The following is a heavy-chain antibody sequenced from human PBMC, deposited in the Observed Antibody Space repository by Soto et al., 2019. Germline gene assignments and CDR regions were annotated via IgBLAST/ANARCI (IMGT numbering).Heavy chain of an antibody. V-gene: IGHV3-73*02. Sequence: EVQLVESGGGLVQPGGSLKLSCAASGFTFSGSAMHWVRQASGKGLEWVGRIRSKGNSDATAYAASVKGRFTISRDDSQNTAYLPMNSLKPEDTAVYYCTRLLSDAFANWCKGTMVAVSS. CDR1: GFTFSGSA. J-gene: IGHJ3*02. CDR2: IRSKGNSDAT. CDR3: TRLLSDAFAN.